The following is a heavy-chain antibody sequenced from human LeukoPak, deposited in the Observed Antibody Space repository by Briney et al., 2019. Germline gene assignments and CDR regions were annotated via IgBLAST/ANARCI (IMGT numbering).Heavy chain of an antibody. D-gene: IGHD6-6*01. Sequence: GGSLRLSCAASGFTFSSYSMKWVRQAPGKGLEWVSSISSSSSYIYYADSVKGRFTISRDNAKNSLYLQMNSLRAEDTAVYYCAKWIGSSSSFDYWGQGTLVTVSS. V-gene: IGHV3-21*04. CDR1: GFTFSSYS. CDR3: AKWIGSSSSFDY. J-gene: IGHJ4*02. CDR2: ISSSSSYI.